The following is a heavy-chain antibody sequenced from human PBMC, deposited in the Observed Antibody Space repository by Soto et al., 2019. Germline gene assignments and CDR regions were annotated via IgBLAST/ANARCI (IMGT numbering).Heavy chain of an antibody. J-gene: IGHJ4*02. D-gene: IGHD3-10*01. V-gene: IGHV2-26*01. CDR3: VQLENHFGSGFYYKD. CDR1: GFSLSNERMG. Sequence: QVTLKESGPVLVKPSETLTLTCTVSGFSLSNERMGVSWIRQPPGQAPEWLAHIFSDDEKSYRTSLKNRLNIAKDTSKSHVVLTMTNMDPVDTATYFCVQLENHFGSGFYYKDWGQGTLVTVSS. CDR2: IFSDDEK.